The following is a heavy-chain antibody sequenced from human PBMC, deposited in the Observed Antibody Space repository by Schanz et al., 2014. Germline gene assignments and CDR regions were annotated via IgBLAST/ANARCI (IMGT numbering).Heavy chain of an antibody. CDR2: IWYDGSNK. CDR3: ARDGDFDY. V-gene: IGHV3-33*01. CDR1: GFTFSSYG. Sequence: QVQLVESGGGLVQPGRSLRLSCAASGFTFSSYGMHWVRQAPGKGLEWVAIIWYDGSNKYYADSVKGRFTISRDNSKNTRFLQMSSLRAEDTAVYYSARDGDFDYWGQGTLVTVSS. J-gene: IGHJ4*02.